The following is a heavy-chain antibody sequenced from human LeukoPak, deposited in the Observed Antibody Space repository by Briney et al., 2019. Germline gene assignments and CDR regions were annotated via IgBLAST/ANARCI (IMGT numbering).Heavy chain of an antibody. D-gene: IGHD6-19*01. J-gene: IGHJ4*02. CDR1: RFTFDDYA. CDR3: AKDTGSGWYYFDY. V-gene: IGHV3-9*01. CDR2: ISWNSGSI. Sequence: GRSLRLSCAASRFTFDDYAMHWVRQAPGKGLEWVSGISWNSGSIGYADSVKGRFTISRDNAKNSLYLQMNSLRAEDTALYYCAKDTGSGWYYFDYWGQGTLVTVSS.